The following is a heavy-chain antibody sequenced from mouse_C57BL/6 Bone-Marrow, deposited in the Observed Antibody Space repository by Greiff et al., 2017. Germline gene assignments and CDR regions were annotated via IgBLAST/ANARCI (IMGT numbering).Heavy chain of an antibody. CDR3: ARLGLYDGYYDY. D-gene: IGHD2-3*01. CDR1: GYTFTSYW. CDR2: IHPNSGST. J-gene: IGHJ2*01. V-gene: IGHV1-64*01. Sequence: QVQLQQPGAELVKPGASVKLSCKASGYTFTSYWMHWVKQRPGQGLEWIGMIHPNSGSTNYNEKFQSKATLTVDKSSSTAYMQLSSLTSEDSAVYYCARLGLYDGYYDYWGQGTTLTVSS.